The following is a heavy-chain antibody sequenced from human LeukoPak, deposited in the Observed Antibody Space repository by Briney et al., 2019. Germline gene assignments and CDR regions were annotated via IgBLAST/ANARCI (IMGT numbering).Heavy chain of an antibody. CDR2: IYPGDSDT. J-gene: IGHJ4*02. Sequence: GESLKTSCNGSGYSFTSSWIGWVRQMPGKGLEWMGIIYPGDSDTRYSPSFQGQVTISADKSISTAYLQWSSLKASDTAMYYCAIYSDTYYFDHWGQGTLVTVSS. V-gene: IGHV5-51*01. CDR3: AIYSDTYYFDH. D-gene: IGHD1-26*01. CDR1: GYSFTSSW.